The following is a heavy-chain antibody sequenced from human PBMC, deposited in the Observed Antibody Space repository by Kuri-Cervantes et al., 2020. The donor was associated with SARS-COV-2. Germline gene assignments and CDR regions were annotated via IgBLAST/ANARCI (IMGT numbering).Heavy chain of an antibody. J-gene: IGHJ4*02. D-gene: IGHD6-19*01. CDR1: GFTFSSYW. CDR3: ARGTVAGLDYFDY. CDR2: INSDGSST. V-gene: IGHV3-74*01. Sequence: ETLSLTCAASGFTFSSYWMHWVRQAPGKGLVWVSRINSDGSSTSYADSVKGRFTISRDNAKNTLYLQMNSLRAEGTAVYYCARGTVAGLDYFDYWGQGTLVTVSS.